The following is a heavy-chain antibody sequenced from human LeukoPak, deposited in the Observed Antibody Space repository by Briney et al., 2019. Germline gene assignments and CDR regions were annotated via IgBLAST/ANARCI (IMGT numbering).Heavy chain of an antibody. CDR3: ARDQGYDYVWGSNRYGY. CDR1: GFTFNSHA. V-gene: IGHV3-23*01. J-gene: IGHJ4*02. Sequence: GGSLRLSCAASGFTFNSHAMSWVRQAPGKGLEWVSAISGGGGSTYYADFVKGRFTTSRDNSKNTLSLQMNSLRVEDTAVYYCARDQGYDYVWGSNRYGYWGQGTLVTVSS. CDR2: ISGGGGST. D-gene: IGHD3-16*02.